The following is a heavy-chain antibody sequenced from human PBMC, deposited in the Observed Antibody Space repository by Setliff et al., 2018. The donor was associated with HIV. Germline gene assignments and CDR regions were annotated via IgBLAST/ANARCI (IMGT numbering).Heavy chain of an antibody. CDR3: ARHDGTYCGGDCYPLGYFDL. D-gene: IGHD2-21*02. Sequence: PSETLSLTCAVSAYSISGGYYWGWIRQPPGKGLEWIGSIYHSGSTYYNPSLKSRVTLSVDTSKNQFSLKLSSVTAADTAVYYCARHDGTYCGGDCYPLGYFDLWGRGTRVTVS. J-gene: IGHJ2*01. CDR2: IYHSGST. V-gene: IGHV4-38-2*01. CDR1: AYSISGGYY.